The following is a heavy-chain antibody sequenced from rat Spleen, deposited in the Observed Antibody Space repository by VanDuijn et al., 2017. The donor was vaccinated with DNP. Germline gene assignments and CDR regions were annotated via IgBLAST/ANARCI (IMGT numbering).Heavy chain of an antibody. V-gene: IGHV5S14*01. CDR1: GFIFSYYG. CDR3: ARATHTTGIPFYFDS. D-gene: IGHD1-7*01. CDR2: ISTGSGNT. Sequence: EVQLVESGGGPVQPGRSLKISCIASGFIFSYYGMAWVRQTPMKGLEWVASISTGSGNTYYRDSVKGRFTISRDNAKNTQYLQMDSLRSEDTATYYCARATHTTGIPFYFDSWGQGVMVTVSS. J-gene: IGHJ2*01.